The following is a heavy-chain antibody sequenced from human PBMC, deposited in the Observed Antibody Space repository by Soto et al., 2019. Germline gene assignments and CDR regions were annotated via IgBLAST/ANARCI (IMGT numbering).Heavy chain of an antibody. CDR1: GYTFTSYG. CDR2: ISAYNGNT. CDR3: ARERSRRGGSCYRGYYGMDV. Sequence: QVQLVQSGAEVKKPGASVKVSCKASGYTFTSYGISWVRQAPGQGLEWMGWISAYNGNTNYAQKLQGRVTMTTDTSTSTAYMELRSLRSDDTAVYYCARERSRRGGSCYRGYYGMDVWGQGTTVTVSS. V-gene: IGHV1-18*04. D-gene: IGHD2-15*01. J-gene: IGHJ6*02.